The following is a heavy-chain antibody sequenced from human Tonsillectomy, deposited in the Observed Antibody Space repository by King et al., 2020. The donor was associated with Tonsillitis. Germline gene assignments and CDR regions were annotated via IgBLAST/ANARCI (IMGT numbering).Heavy chain of an antibody. CDR2: GSGYNGDT. CDR1: GYIFSKFG. V-gene: IGHV1-18*01. J-gene: IGHJ4*02. D-gene: IGHD3-10*01. Sequence: QLVQSGPEVKKPGASVRVSCKASGYIFSKFGITWVRQAPGQGLEWVGWGSGYNGDTKNAQSFQGRVTMTPDTSTTTAYMDLSSPRTDDTAVYYCAKDKPTAMVALDYWGQGTLVTVPS. CDR3: AKDKPTAMVALDY.